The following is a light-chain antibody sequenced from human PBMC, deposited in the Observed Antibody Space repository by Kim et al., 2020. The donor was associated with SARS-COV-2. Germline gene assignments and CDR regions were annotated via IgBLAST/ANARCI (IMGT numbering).Light chain of an antibody. CDR3: GIWNSNTGV. Sequence: STGRLTCTRRSGHSTYINSWQPQQPGKAPRYLMKLEKSGSSNKGSGVPDRFSGSMSGADRYLTISNLQSEDEADYFCGIWNSNTGVFGGGTKVTVL. V-gene: IGLV4-60*03. CDR1: SGHSTYI. CDR2: LEKSGSS. J-gene: IGLJ3*02.